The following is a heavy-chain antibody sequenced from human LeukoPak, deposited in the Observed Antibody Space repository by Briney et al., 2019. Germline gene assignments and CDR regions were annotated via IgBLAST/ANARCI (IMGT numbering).Heavy chain of an antibody. CDR3: ARARGGNYFDY. CDR2: ISSSSTTI. CDR1: GFTFSSYG. V-gene: IGHV3-48*04. J-gene: IGHJ4*02. Sequence: GGSLRLSCAASGFTFSSYGMSWVRQAPGKGLEWVSYISSSSTTIHYADSVKGRFTISRDNAENSLYLQMNSLRGEDTAVYYCARARGGNYFDYWGQGTLVTVSS. D-gene: IGHD1-26*01.